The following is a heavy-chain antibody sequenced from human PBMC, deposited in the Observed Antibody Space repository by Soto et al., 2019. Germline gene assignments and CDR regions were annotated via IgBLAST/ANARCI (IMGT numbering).Heavy chain of an antibody. Sequence: GGSLRLSCAAPGFTFSSYAMSWVRQAPGKGLEWVSAISGSGGSTYYADSVKGRFTISRDNSKNTLYLQMNSLRAEDTAVYYCAKDLGHSSSAYWGQGTLVTVSS. CDR1: GFTFSSYA. J-gene: IGHJ4*02. CDR3: AKDLGHSSSAY. V-gene: IGHV3-23*01. D-gene: IGHD6-6*01. CDR2: ISGSGGST.